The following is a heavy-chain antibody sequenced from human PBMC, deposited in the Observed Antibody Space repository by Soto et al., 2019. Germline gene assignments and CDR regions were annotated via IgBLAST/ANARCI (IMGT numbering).Heavy chain of an antibody. Sequence: QVQLVQSGAAVKEPGSSVKVSCKASGDTFSNYATTWVRQAPGLGLEWMGAIIPLFGTITYAQNFQGRVTITADESTRTAYMELSSLRSDDTAVYYCARVLPGGWVEPGAIRGYLDTWGQGTLVTVSS. D-gene: IGHD6-19*01. J-gene: IGHJ4*02. CDR3: ARVLPGGWVEPGAIRGYLDT. CDR2: IIPLFGTI. CDR1: GDTFSNYA. V-gene: IGHV1-69*01.